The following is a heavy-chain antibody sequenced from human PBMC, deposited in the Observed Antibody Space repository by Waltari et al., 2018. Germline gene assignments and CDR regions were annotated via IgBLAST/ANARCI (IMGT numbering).Heavy chain of an antibody. J-gene: IGHJ6*02. CDR2: INHSGST. D-gene: IGHD3-3*01. Sequence: QVQLQQWGAGLLKPSETLSLNCAVYGGSFSGYYWSWIRQPPGKGLEWIGEINHSGSTNYNPSLKSRVTISVDTTKNQFSLKLSSVTASYTAVYSCARDSPRITICGVRHYYYGMDVWGQGTTVTVSS. CDR3: ARDSPRITICGVRHYYYGMDV. V-gene: IGHV4-34*01. CDR1: GGSFSGYY.